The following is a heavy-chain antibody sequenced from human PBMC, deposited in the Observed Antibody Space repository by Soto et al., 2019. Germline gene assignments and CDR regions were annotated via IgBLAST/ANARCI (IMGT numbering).Heavy chain of an antibody. CDR1: GYSFTSYW. Sequence: GESLKISCKGSGYSFTSYWISWVRQMPGKGLEWMGRIDPSDSYTNYSPSFQGHVTISADKSISTAYLQWSSLKASDTAMYYCASLTTVVTPYYYYGMDVWGQGTTVTVS. V-gene: IGHV5-10-1*01. D-gene: IGHD4-17*01. CDR2: IDPSDSYT. CDR3: ASLTTVVTPYYYYGMDV. J-gene: IGHJ6*02.